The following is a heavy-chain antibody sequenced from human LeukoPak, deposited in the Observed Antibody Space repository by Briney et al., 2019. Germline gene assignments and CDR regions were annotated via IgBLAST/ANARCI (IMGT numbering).Heavy chain of an antibody. CDR3: ARVADGDKYGGRDY. Sequence: GGSLRLSCAASGFTFSSYGMHWVRQAPGKGLEWVAVISYDGSNKYYADSVKGRFTISRDNSENTLYLQMNSLRAEDTAVYYCARVADGDKYGGRDYWGQGALVIVSS. J-gene: IGHJ4*02. D-gene: IGHD5-24*01. CDR2: ISYDGSNK. CDR1: GFTFSSYG. V-gene: IGHV3-30*03.